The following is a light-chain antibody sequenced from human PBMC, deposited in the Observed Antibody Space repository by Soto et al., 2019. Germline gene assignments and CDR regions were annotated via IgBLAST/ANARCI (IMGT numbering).Light chain of an antibody. CDR3: QQSYSTLGWT. J-gene: IGKJ1*01. CDR2: AAS. CDR1: QSISSY. Sequence: DIQMNQSPSSLSASVGDRITITCRASQSISSYLNWYQQKPGKAPKLLIYAASSLQSGVPSRFSGSGSGTDFTLTISSLQPEDFATYYCQQSYSTLGWTFGQGTKVDI. V-gene: IGKV1-39*01.